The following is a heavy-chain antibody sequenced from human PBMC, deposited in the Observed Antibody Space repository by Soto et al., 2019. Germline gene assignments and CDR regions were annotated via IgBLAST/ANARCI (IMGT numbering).Heavy chain of an antibody. J-gene: IGHJ6*02. CDR3: ARLHGYDFWSGYLNYYYYYGMDV. Sequence: GESLKISCKGSGCSFTSYWIGWVRQMPGKGLEWMGIIYPGDSDTRYSPSFQGQVTISADKSISTAYLQWSSLKASDTAMYYCARLHGYDFWSGYLNYYYYYGMDVWGQGTTVTVSS. D-gene: IGHD3-3*01. CDR2: IYPGDSDT. CDR1: GCSFTSYW. V-gene: IGHV5-51*01.